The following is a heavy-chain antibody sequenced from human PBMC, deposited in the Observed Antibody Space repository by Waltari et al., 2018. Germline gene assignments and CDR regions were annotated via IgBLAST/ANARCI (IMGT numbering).Heavy chain of an antibody. CDR2: IYTSGST. V-gene: IGHV4-61*02. Sequence: QVQLQESGPGLVKPSQTLSLTCPVSGGSISRGIYYWRLIRQPAGKGLEWIGRIYTSGSTNYNPSLKSRVSISVDTSKNQFSLKLSSVTAADAAVYYCARGSHAGTWDRSPDYWGQGTLVTVSS. D-gene: IGHD6-13*01. CDR3: ARGSHAGTWDRSPDY. J-gene: IGHJ4*02. CDR1: GGSISRGIYY.